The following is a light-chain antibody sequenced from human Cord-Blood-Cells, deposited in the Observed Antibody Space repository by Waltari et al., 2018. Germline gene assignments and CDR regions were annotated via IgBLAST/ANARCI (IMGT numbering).Light chain of an antibody. Sequence: QSALTQPASVSGSPVQSITTSCTGTSSDVGGPNHVSWYQQHPGKAPNRMIYDVSNRPSGVSNRFSGSESGNTAALTISGLQAEDEADYYCSSYTSSSTWVFGGGTKLTVL. CDR2: DVS. CDR3: SSYTSSSTWV. V-gene: IGLV2-14*01. CDR1: SSDVGGPNH. J-gene: IGLJ3*02.